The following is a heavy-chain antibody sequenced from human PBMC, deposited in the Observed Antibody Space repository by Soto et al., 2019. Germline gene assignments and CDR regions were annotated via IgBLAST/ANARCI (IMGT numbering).Heavy chain of an antibody. Sequence: ASVKVSCKASGYAFTTYAIRWVRQAPGQRLEWMGWINAGNGDTKYSQRFQGRVTITRDKSASTAYMELSSLRSEDTAVYYCARDLGVVVIDYWGQGTLVTVSS. CDR2: INAGNGDT. CDR3: ARDLGVVVIDY. CDR1: GYAFTTYA. J-gene: IGHJ4*02. D-gene: IGHD3-22*01. V-gene: IGHV1-3*01.